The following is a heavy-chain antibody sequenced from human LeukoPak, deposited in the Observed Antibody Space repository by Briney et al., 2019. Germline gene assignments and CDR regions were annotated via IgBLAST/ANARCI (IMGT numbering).Heavy chain of an antibody. D-gene: IGHD6-13*01. CDR2: TRNKANGYTT. CDR1: GFTFSDHY. V-gene: IGHV3-72*01. Sequence: GGSLRLSCAASGFTFSDHYMDWVCQAPGKGLEWVGRTRNKANGYTTEYAASVKGRFTISRDDSNNSPYLQMNSLKTEDTAVYYCVRALLHNTRWYGDYWGQGTLVTVSS. CDR3: VRALLHNTRWYGDY. J-gene: IGHJ4*02.